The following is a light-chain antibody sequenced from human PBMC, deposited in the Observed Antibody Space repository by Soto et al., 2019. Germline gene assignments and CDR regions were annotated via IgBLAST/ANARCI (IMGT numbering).Light chain of an antibody. Sequence: TQSPGSLSLSLVGRVSLSCRASQTVNNNYLAWYQQIPGQAPRLLIAGASGRATGIPARFSGSGSGTEFTLTISILPSEDFAVYYCQQHNNWPVFGQGTKVDIK. CDR1: QTVNNN. CDR3: QQHNNWPV. V-gene: IGKV3-15*01. CDR2: GAS. J-gene: IGKJ1*01.